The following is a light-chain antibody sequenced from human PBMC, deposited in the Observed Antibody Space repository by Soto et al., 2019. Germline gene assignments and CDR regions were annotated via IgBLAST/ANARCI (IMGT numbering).Light chain of an antibody. CDR2: GAS. V-gene: IGKV3-20*01. J-gene: IGKJ1*01. Sequence: EIVLTQSPRTPSLSPGERATRSCRASQTVSSSYLAWYQQKLGQAPRLLIYGASNRATGIPDRFSGSGSGTDFTLTISRLEPEDFAVYYCQQYGSSPRTFGQGTKVDIK. CDR1: QTVSSSY. CDR3: QQYGSSPRT.